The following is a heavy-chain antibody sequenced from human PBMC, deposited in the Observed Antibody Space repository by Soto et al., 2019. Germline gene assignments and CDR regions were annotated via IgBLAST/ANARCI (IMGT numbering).Heavy chain of an antibody. J-gene: IGHJ5*02. CDR2: ITTGGEYR. CDR1: GFTFSSYN. V-gene: IGHV3-21*06. CDR3: ARERQLVHAELDP. D-gene: IGHD6-13*01. Sequence: EVQLVESGGGLVKPGGSLRLSCAASGFTFSSYNINWVRQAPGKGLEWVSAITTGGEYRFYADSVKGRFTISRDNAKNSVYLEVSSLRVEDRAVYYCARERQLVHAELDPWGQGTEVTVTS.